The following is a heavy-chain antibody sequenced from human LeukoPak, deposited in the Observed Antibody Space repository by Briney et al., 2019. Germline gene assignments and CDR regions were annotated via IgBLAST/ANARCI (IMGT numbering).Heavy chain of an antibody. CDR2: INPNSGDT. J-gene: IGHJ5*02. V-gene: IGHV1-2*02. Sequence: ASVKVSCKASGYTFTGYYMHWVRQAPGQGLEWMGWINPNSGDTNYAQKFQGRVTMTRDTSISTAYMELSSLRSDDTAVYYCASVSGSSGWYNWFDPWGQGTLVTVSS. CDR3: ASVSGSSGWYNWFDP. CDR1: GYTFTGYY. D-gene: IGHD6-25*01.